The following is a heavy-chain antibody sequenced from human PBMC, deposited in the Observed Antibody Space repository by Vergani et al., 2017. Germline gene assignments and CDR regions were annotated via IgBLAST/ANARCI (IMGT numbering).Heavy chain of an antibody. J-gene: IGHJ4*02. D-gene: IGHD6-13*01. Sequence: QITLKESGPTLVKPTQTLTLTCTFSGFSLSTSGVGVGWIRQPPGKALEWLALIYWNDDKRYSPSLKSRLTITKDTSKNQVVLTMTNMDPVDTATDYCARSSWSEYYFDYWGQGTLVTVSS. V-gene: IGHV2-5*01. CDR2: IYWNDDK. CDR1: GFSLSTSGVG. CDR3: ARSSWSEYYFDY.